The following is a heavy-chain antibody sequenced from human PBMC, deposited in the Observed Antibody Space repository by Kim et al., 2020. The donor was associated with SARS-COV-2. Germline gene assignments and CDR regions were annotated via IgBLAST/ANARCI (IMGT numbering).Heavy chain of an antibody. D-gene: IGHD3-10*01. V-gene: IGHV3-7*01. CDR1: GFTFSSYW. Sequence: GGSLRLSCAASGFTFSSYWMSWVRQAPGKGLEWVANIKQDGSEKYYVDSVKGRFTISRDNAKNSLYLQMNSLRAEDTAVYYCARDLAPFSSGDRGPYYFDYWGQGTLVTVSS. CDR2: IKQDGSEK. J-gene: IGHJ4*02. CDR3: ARDLAPFSSGDRGPYYFDY.